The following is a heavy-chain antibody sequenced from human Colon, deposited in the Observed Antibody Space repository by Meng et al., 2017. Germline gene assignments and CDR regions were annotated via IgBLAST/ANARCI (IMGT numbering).Heavy chain of an antibody. CDR1: CGSISRRDW. Sequence: QGTRRGSGPGRVKPSDALSLTGAVSCGSISRRDWWSWVRQPPGKGVEWIGETSHSERTNYSPSLKSRVTISLDKSKNQLSLKLNSVTAADTAVYYCASSDYYRSDYWGQGTLVTVSS. CDR2: TSHSERT. V-gene: IGHV4-4*02. CDR3: ASSDYYRSDY. D-gene: IGHD3-22*01. J-gene: IGHJ4*02.